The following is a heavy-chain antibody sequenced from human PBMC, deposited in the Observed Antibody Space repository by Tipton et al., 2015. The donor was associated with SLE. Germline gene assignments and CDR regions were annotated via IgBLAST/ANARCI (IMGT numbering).Heavy chain of an antibody. CDR3: ARSTSAWVDY. CDR2: IYYTGSA. J-gene: IGHJ4*02. V-gene: IGHV4-31*03. D-gene: IGHD1-26*01. CDR1: GGSTSSGGYY. Sequence: TLSLTCTVSGGSTSSGGYYWNWIRQHPGKGLEWIGHIYYTGSAYYNPSLKSRVTMSIDTSKNQFSLRLSSVTAADTATYYCARSTSAWVDYWGKGTLDIVSS.